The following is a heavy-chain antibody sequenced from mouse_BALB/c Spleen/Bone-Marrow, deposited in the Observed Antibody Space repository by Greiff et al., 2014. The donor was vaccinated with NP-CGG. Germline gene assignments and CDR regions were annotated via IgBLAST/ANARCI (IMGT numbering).Heavy chain of an antibody. D-gene: IGHD2-3*01. V-gene: IGHV1-69*02. CDR1: GYTFTSYW. CDR3: ARALGDGYYYAMDY. J-gene: IGHJ4*01. CDR2: IDPSDSET. Sequence: QFQLQQSVAELVKPGAPVRLSCKASGYTFTSYWMHWVQQRPGRGLEWIGRIDPSDSETHYNQKFKDKATLTVDKSSSTAYIQLSSLTSEDSAVYYCARALGDGYYYAMDYWGQGTSVTVSS.